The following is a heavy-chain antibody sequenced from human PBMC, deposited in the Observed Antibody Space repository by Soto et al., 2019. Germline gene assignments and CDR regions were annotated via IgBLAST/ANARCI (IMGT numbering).Heavy chain of an antibody. CDR1: GGSISSYY. CDR2: IYFTGST. Sequence: SETLSLTCTVSGGSISSYYWSWIRQPPGKGLEWIGYIYFTGSTNYNPSLKSRVTISVDTSKIQFSLKLSSVTAADTAVYYCARGREYYDSSGYHYYFDYWGQGTLVTVSS. D-gene: IGHD3-22*01. V-gene: IGHV4-59*01. J-gene: IGHJ4*02. CDR3: ARGREYYDSSGYHYYFDY.